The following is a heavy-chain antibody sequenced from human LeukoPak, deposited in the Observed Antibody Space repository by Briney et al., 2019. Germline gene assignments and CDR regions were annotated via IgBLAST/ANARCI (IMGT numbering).Heavy chain of an antibody. CDR1: GYTFTGYY. CDR2: INPNSGGT. J-gene: IGHJ6*02. Sequence: ASVKVSCKASGYTFTGYYMHWVRQAPGQGLEWMGRINPNSGGTNYAQKFQGRVTITRDTSASTAYMELSSLRSEDTAVYYCASRSSSWSSYYYGMDVWGQGTTVTVSS. CDR3: ASRSSSWSSYYYGMDV. D-gene: IGHD6-13*01. V-gene: IGHV1-2*06.